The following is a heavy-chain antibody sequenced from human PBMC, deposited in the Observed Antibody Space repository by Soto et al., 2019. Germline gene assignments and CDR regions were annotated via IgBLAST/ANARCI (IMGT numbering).Heavy chain of an antibody. D-gene: IGHD3-3*01. Sequence: QVQLQQSGPGLVKPSGTLSLTCAVSGVSTRGREWWTWVRQAPGKGLEWIAETHARGPTNYNPRLQSRVTLLLYTSKCHLCLCLFGVRDAATVVYFCARDSDSGPEAPNFWAFDLWGQGTMFMVSS. CDR1: GVSTRGREW. CDR2: THARGPT. CDR3: ARDSDSGPEAPNFWAFDL. V-gene: IGHV4-4*02. J-gene: IGHJ3*01.